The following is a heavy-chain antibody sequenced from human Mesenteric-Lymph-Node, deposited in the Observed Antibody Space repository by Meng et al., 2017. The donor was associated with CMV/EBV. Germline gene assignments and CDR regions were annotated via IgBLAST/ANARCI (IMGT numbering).Heavy chain of an antibody. Sequence: ASVKVSCKASGYAFTSYDFNWVRQATGQGLEWMGWINPSSGNTGYAEKFQGRVIITRNASLSTAYMELSRLRSEDTAVYYCARDHRDSNYVGDYWGQGTLVTVSS. CDR2: INPSSGNT. D-gene: IGHD4-11*01. V-gene: IGHV1-8*03. J-gene: IGHJ4*02. CDR1: GYAFTSYD. CDR3: ARDHRDSNYVGDY.